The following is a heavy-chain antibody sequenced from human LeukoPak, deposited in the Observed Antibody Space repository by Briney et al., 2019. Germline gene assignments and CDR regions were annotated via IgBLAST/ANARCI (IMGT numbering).Heavy chain of an antibody. D-gene: IGHD4-11*01. J-gene: IGHJ3*02. V-gene: IGHV3-11*01. Sequence: GSLSLSCAASGFTFSDYYMSWIRPAPGKGLEWVSYISSSGSTIYYADSVKGRFTISRDNAKNSLYLQMNSLRAEDTAVYYCARDLAYSNYDIAFDIWGQGTMVTVSS. CDR3: ARDLAYSNYDIAFDI. CDR1: GFTFSDYY. CDR2: ISSSGSTI.